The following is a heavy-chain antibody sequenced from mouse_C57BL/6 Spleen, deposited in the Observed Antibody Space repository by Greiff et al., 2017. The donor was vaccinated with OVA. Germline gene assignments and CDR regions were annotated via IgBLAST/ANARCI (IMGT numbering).Heavy chain of an antibody. V-gene: IGHV1-76*01. Sequence: QVQLQQSGAELVRPGASVKLSCKASGYTFTDYYINWVKQRPGQGLEWIARIYPGSGNTYYNEKFKGKATLTAEKSSSTAYMQLSSLTSEDSAVYYCTTKTAQASWGQGTTLTVSS. CDR1: GYTFTDYY. CDR2: IYPGSGNT. D-gene: IGHD3-2*02. J-gene: IGHJ2*01. CDR3: TTKTAQAS.